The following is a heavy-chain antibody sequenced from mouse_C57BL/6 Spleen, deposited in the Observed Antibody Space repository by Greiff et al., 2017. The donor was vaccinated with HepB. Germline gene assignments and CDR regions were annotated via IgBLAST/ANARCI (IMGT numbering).Heavy chain of an antibody. Sequence: EVQLVESGGGLVKPGGSLKLSCAASGFTFSDYGMHWVRQAPEKGLEWVAYISSGSSTIYYADTVKGRFTISRDNAKNTLFLQMTSLRSEDTAMYYCARHGGGFAYWGQGTLVTVSA. V-gene: IGHV5-17*01. J-gene: IGHJ3*01. CDR2: ISSGSSTI. CDR1: GFTFSDYG. CDR3: ARHGGGFAY.